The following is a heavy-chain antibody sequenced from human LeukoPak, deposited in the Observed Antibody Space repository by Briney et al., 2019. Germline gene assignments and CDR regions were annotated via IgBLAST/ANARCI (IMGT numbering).Heavy chain of an antibody. D-gene: IGHD2-21*02. V-gene: IGHV4-4*02. J-gene: IGHJ4*02. CDR3: ASILDLVTTKTIDY. CDR2: IYHSGST. CDR1: GGSISRSNW. Sequence: PSGTLSLTCAVSGGSISRSNWWSWVRQPPGKGLEWIGEIYHSGSTNYNPSLKSRVNISIDTSKTQFALKVNSVTVANTAGYYCASILDLVTTKTIDYWGQGTLVIVSS.